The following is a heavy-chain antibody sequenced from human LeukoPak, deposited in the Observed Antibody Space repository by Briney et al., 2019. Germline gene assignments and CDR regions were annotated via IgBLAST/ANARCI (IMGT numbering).Heavy chain of an antibody. V-gene: IGHV3-9*01. CDR3: AKDISPEYYYGMDV. J-gene: IGHJ6*02. Sequence: GRSLRLSCAASGFTFDDYAMHWVRQAPGKGLEWVSGISWNSGSIGYADSVKGRFTISRDNAKNSLYLQMNGLRAEDTALYYCAKDISPEYYYGMDVWGQGTTVTVSS. CDR1: GFTFDDYA. CDR2: ISWNSGSI.